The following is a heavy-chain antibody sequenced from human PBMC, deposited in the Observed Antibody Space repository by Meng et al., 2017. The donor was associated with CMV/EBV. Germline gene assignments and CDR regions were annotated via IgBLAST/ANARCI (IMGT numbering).Heavy chain of an antibody. CDR1: GFTFSSYA. Sequence: GGSLRLSCAASGFTFSSYAMHWVRQAPGKGLEWVAVISYDGSNKYYADSVKGRFTISRDNSKNTLYLQMNSLRAEDTAVYYCARELIVVVPAAIWAYYYGVDVWGQGTTVTVSS. CDR2: ISYDGSNK. CDR3: ARELIVVVPAAIWAYYYGVDV. D-gene: IGHD2-2*01. V-gene: IGHV3-30-3*01. J-gene: IGHJ6*02.